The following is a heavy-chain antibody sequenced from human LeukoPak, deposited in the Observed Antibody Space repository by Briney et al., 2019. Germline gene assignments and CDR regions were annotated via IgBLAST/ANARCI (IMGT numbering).Heavy chain of an antibody. V-gene: IGHV3-7*03. D-gene: IGHD4-23*01. CDR3: ARAGYGGALDY. J-gene: IGHJ4*02. CDR2: INQGGRGT. Sequence: PGGSLRLSCAASGFTFSSYWMSCVRQAPGKGLEWVANINQGGRGTYYVDSVKGRFTISRDNAKNSLYLQMNSLRAEDTAVYYCARAGYGGALDYWGQGTLVTVSS. CDR1: GFTFSSYW.